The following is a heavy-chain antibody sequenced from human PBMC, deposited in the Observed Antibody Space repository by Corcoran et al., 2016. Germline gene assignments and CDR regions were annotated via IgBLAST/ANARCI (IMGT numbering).Heavy chain of an antibody. CDR1: GFTFSGSA. J-gene: IGHJ4*02. V-gene: IGHV3-73*02. CDR3: TTTTLVTRGNDY. CDR2: IRSKANSYAT. Sequence: EVQLVESGGGLVQPGGSLKLSCAASGFTFSGSAMHWVRQASGKGLEWVGRIRSKANSYATAYAASVKGRFTISRDDSKNTAYLPMNSLKTEDTAVYYCTTTTLVTRGNDYLGQGTLVTVSA. D-gene: IGHD4-17*01.